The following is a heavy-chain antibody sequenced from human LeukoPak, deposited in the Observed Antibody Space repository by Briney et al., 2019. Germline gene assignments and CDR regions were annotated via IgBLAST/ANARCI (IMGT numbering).Heavy chain of an antibody. V-gene: IGHV1-46*01. D-gene: IGHD3-22*01. CDR1: GYPFTGYL. J-gene: IGHJ6*02. Sequence: ASVKVSCKASGYPFTGYLMHWVRQAPGQGLEWMGIINPSDRSTTYAQKFQGRVTMTRDTSTSTVYMELSSLRSEDTAVYYCARWWDDGSGYSYCYGMDVWGQGTTVTVSS. CDR2: INPSDRST. CDR3: ARWWDDGSGYSYCYGMDV.